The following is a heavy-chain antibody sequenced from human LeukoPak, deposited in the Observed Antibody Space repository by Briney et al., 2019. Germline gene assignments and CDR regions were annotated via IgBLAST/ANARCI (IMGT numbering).Heavy chain of an antibody. Sequence: SETLSLTCTVSGGSISRYYWSWIRQPPGKGLEWIGYIYYGGSTNYNPSLKSRVTISVDTSKNQFSLKLSSVTAADTAVYYCARTGYSSSWYWFDPWGQGTLVTVSS. J-gene: IGHJ5*02. V-gene: IGHV4-59*08. CDR2: IYYGGST. D-gene: IGHD6-13*01. CDR1: GGSISRYY. CDR3: ARTGYSSSWYWFDP.